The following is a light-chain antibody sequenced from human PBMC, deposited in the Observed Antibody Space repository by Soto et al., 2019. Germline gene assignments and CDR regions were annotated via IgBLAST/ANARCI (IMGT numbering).Light chain of an antibody. CDR3: SAYTARSTLV. V-gene: IGLV2-14*01. J-gene: IGLJ3*02. CDR1: MRDVGAYNL. CDR2: EVR. Sequence: QSVLTQPASVSGSAGQSITISCSGNMRDVGAYNLVSWYQQQPGSAPKLIIYEVRNRPSGISSRFSGSRSGNTASLTISGLQPEDEGDYYWSAYTARSTLVFGGGTKLTVL.